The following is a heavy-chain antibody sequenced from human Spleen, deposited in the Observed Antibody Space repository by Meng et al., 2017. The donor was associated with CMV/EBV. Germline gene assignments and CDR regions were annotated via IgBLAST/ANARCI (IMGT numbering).Heavy chain of an antibody. CDR3: AKSPLRSRFGVVIGVDAFDL. CDR1: GFTFSSYA. J-gene: IGHJ3*01. D-gene: IGHD3-3*01. CDR2: ISPSGDST. V-gene: IGHV3-23*01. Sequence: GESLKISCAASGFTFSSYAMSWVRQAPGKGLEWVSSISPSGDSTYYADSVQGRFTISRDNSKNTLYLQMNSLRAEDTAVYYCAKSPLRSRFGVVIGVDAFDLWGQGTMVTVSS.